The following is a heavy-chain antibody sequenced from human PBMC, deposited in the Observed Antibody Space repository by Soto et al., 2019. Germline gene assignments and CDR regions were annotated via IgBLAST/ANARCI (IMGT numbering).Heavy chain of an antibody. J-gene: IGHJ6*02. CDR3: ARSRHGAASYTHFYYGLDV. Sequence: QVQLVESGGGVVQPARSLRLSCAASGFTFISYAMHWVRQAPGKGLVWVAVISFDGSTEYYADSVKGRFTISRDNSKNTVYLQMTSLRSEDTAVYYCARSRHGAASYTHFYYGLDVWGQGTTVTVSS. V-gene: IGHV3-30-3*01. CDR1: GFTFISYA. D-gene: IGHD3-10*01. CDR2: ISFDGSTE.